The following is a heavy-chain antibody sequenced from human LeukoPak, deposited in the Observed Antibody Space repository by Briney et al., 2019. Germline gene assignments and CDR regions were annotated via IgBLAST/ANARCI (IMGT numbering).Heavy chain of an antibody. D-gene: IGHD1-7*01. Sequence: SQTLSLTCTVSGGSINSGDYYWSWIRQHPGKGLEWIGYIYYSGSTYYNPSLKSRATISLDTSKKQFSLKLSSVTAADTAVYYCARAYLELRAAYYYGMDVWGQGTTVTVSS. J-gene: IGHJ6*02. CDR1: GGSINSGDYY. CDR2: IYYSGST. V-gene: IGHV4-31*03. CDR3: ARAYLELRAAYYYGMDV.